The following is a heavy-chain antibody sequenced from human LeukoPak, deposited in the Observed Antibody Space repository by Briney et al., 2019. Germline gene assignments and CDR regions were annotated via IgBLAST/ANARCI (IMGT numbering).Heavy chain of an antibody. Sequence: PGGSLRLSCAASGFSFDDYTMHWVRQAPGKGLEWVSLISWDGSITDYAGSVKGRFTISRDNSKDSLYLQMNSLITEDTALYYCGKDIGISSSRTSDYWGQGTLVTVSS. CDR2: ISWDGSIT. V-gene: IGHV3-43*01. CDR1: GFSFDDYT. D-gene: IGHD6-6*01. CDR3: GKDIGISSSRTSDY. J-gene: IGHJ4*02.